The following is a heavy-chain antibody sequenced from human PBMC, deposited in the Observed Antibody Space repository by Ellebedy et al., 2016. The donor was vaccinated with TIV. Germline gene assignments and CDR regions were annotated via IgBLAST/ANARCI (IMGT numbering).Heavy chain of an antibody. J-gene: IGHJ4*02. D-gene: IGHD3-10*01. CDR3: AKMSKWELFREPVHN. V-gene: IGHV3-23*01. CDR1: GFTFLDYA. Sequence: GESLKISCAASGFTFLDYAMTWVRQAPGKGLEWVSSISGSGGGTYYADSVKGRFTISRDNSNDTLYLQIDSLSAEEPALYYCAKMSKWELFREPVHNWGQGTLVTVSS. CDR2: ISGSGGGT.